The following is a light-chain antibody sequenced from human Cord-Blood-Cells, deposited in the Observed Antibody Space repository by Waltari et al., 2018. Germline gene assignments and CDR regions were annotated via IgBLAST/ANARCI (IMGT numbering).Light chain of an antibody. J-gene: IGLJ1*01. CDR3: SSYTSSSTYV. V-gene: IGLV2-14*01. CDR2: DVS. CDR1: SSDVGGYNY. Sequence: QPALTQPASVSGSPGPSITISCTGTSSDVGGYNYVPWYQQHPGKAPKLMIYDVSNRPSGVSNRFSGSKSGNTASLTISGLQAEDEADYYCSSYTSSSTYVFGTGTKVTVL.